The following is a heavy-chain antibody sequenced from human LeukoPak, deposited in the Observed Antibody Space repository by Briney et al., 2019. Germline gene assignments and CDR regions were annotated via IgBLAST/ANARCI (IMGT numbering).Heavy chain of an antibody. CDR2: ISYDGSNE. J-gene: IGHJ4*02. Sequence: PGGSLRLSCAASGFTFITYAMHWVRQAPGKGLEWVAVISYDGSNEYYADSVKGRFTISRDHSKNMLFLQMNSLTAEDTAVYYCARDSLKNGYNYDYFDYWGQGTLVTVSS. CDR3: ARDSLKNGYNYDYFDY. CDR1: GFTFITYA. D-gene: IGHD5-24*01. V-gene: IGHV3-30-3*01.